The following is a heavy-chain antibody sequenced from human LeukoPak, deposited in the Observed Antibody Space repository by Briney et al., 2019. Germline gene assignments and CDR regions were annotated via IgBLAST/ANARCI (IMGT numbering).Heavy chain of an antibody. D-gene: IGHD2-21*02. CDR3: ASLVTGILGIDY. CDR1: GFTFSGYE. Sequence: GGSLRLSCAASGFTFSGYEMNWVRQAPGKGLEWLSYISSSGRTIYYADSVKGRFTISRDNAKNSLYLQMNSLRAEDTAVYYCASLVTGILGIDYWGQGTLVTVSS. V-gene: IGHV3-48*03. J-gene: IGHJ4*02. CDR2: ISSSGRTI.